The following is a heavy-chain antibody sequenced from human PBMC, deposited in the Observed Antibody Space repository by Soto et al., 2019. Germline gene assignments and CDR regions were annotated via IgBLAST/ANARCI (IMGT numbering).Heavy chain of an antibody. Sequence: SETLSLTCTVSGDSSSSGCYYWGWIRQPPGKGLEWIGSIYSTGNTYYNPSLNSQVTISVDTSKNQFSLNVISVTAADTAVYYCRRSSRYSTDVWGQGTTVTVSS. V-gene: IGHV4-39*01. D-gene: IGHD6-13*01. J-gene: IGHJ6*02. CDR3: RRSSRYSTDV. CDR2: IYSTGNT. CDR1: GDSSSSGCYY.